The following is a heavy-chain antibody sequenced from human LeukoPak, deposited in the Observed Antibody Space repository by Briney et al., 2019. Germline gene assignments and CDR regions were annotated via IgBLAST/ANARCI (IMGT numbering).Heavy chain of an antibody. CDR2: INHSGSI. Sequence: SETLSLTCAVYGESFSDYYWTWIRQPPGRGLEWIGEINHSGSINYNPSLKSRVTMTVDTSKNQFSLKLSSVSAADTAVYFCARGGSSSWYGDAFDFWGQGTMVTVSS. J-gene: IGHJ3*01. D-gene: IGHD6-13*01. CDR1: GESFSDYY. CDR3: ARGGSSSWYGDAFDF. V-gene: IGHV4-34*01.